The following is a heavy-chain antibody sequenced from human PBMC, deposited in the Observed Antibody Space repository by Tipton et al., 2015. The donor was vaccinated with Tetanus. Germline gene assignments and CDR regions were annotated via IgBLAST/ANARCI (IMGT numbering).Heavy chain of an antibody. D-gene: IGHD5-12*01. V-gene: IGHV4-61*08. CDR3: ARANNDYPKKGPFDY. CDR1: GGSISSGGFF. J-gene: IGHJ4*02. CDR2: VYYSGST. Sequence: GLVKPSQTLSVTCTVSGGSISSGGFFWNWLRQSPGKGLEWIGYVYYSGSTNYHPSLKSRVTISVDTSKNQFSLNLRSVIAADTAVDYCARANNDYPKKGPFDYWGQGILVTVSS.